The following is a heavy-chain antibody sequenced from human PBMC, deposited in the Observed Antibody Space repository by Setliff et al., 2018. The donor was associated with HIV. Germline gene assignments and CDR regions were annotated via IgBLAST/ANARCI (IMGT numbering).Heavy chain of an antibody. CDR3: ASKGDYYTSKTLDS. CDR2: IIPIFGSA. V-gene: IGHV1-69*13. J-gene: IGHJ4*02. Sequence: SVKVSCKASGGTFSNYGFAWVRQAPGQGLEWMGGIIPIFGSADYAQKFQGRVTISADESASTVYLELSSLTSDDTAMYYCASKGDYYTSKTLDSWGQGTLVTVS. CDR1: GGTFSNYG. D-gene: IGHD3-10*01.